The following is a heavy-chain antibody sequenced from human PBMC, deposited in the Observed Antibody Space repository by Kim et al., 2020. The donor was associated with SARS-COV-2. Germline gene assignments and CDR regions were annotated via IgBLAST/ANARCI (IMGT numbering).Heavy chain of an antibody. D-gene: IGHD3-9*01. CDR2: KT. J-gene: IGHJ4*02. CDR3: ARGPDTYFDY. V-gene: IGHV1-3*01. Sequence: KTKTPQTCQRRITITRDTSATTAFMELSSLRSEDTAVYYCARGPDTYFDYWGQGTLVTVSS.